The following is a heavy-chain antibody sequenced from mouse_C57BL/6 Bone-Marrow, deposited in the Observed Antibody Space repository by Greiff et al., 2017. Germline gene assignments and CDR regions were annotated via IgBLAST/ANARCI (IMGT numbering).Heavy chain of an antibody. Sequence: DVKLVESGGGLVKPGGSLKLSCAASGFTFSSYAMSWVRQTPEKRLEWVATISDGGSYTYYPDNVKGRFTISRDNAKNNLYLQMSHLKSEDTAMYYCAREGYDYPTFDVWGTGTTVTVSS. CDR1: GFTFSSYA. J-gene: IGHJ1*03. D-gene: IGHD2-4*01. CDR2: ISDGGSYT. CDR3: AREGYDYPTFDV. V-gene: IGHV5-4*01.